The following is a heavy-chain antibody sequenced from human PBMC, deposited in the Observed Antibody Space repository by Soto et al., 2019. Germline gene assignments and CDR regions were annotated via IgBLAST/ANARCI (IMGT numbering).Heavy chain of an antibody. CDR1: GHTLSELS. J-gene: IGHJ4*02. CDR3: ATGTIAVGGPFDY. Sequence: ASVKVSCKVSGHTLSELSMHWVRQAPGKGLEWMGGFDPEDGERLYAQKLQGRVTVTEDTSTDTVYMELRSLRSEDTAVYYCATGTIAVGGPFDYWGQGTPVTV. D-gene: IGHD6-13*01. CDR2: FDPEDGER. V-gene: IGHV1-24*01.